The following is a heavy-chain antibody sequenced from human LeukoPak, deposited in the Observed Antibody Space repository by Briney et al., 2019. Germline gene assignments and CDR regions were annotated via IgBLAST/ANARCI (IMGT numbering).Heavy chain of an antibody. CDR3: ARVASPYTNYYGLGVY. CDR1: GYTFTSYY. D-gene: IGHD3-10*01. Sequence: GASVKVSCKASGYTFTSYYMHWVRQAPGQGLEWMGIINPSGGSTSYAQKFQGRVTMTRETSTSTVYMELSSLRSEDTAVYYCARVASPYTNYYGLGVYWGQGTLVTVSS. V-gene: IGHV1-46*01. J-gene: IGHJ4*02. CDR2: INPSGGST.